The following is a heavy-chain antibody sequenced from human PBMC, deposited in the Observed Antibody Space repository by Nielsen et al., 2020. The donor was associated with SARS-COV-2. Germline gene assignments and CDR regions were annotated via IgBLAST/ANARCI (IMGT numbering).Heavy chain of an antibody. J-gene: IGHJ4*02. D-gene: IGHD3-22*01. CDR2: FSGSRGST. CDR3: AKDSTYYYDSTVDY. CDR1: GFTFSSYA. V-gene: IGHV3-23*01. Sequence: GESLKISCAASGFTFSSYATSWVRQAPGKGLEWVSGFSGSRGSTDYADSVKGRFTISRDNAKNSLYLQMNSLRAEDTALYYCAKDSTYYYDSTVDYWGQGTLVTVSS.